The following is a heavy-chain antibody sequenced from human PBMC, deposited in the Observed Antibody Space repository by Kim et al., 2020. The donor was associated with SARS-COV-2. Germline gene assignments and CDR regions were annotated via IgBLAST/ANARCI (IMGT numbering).Heavy chain of an antibody. Sequence: GGSLRLSCAASGFTFSSYAMSWVRQAPGKGLEWVSAISGSGGSTYYADSVKGRFTISRDNSKNTLYLQMNSLRAEDTAVYYCAKVGRREGATWLDYWGQGTLVTVSS. CDR2: ISGSGGST. CDR1: GFTFSSYA. J-gene: IGHJ4*02. V-gene: IGHV3-23*01. D-gene: IGHD1-26*01. CDR3: AKVGRREGATWLDY.